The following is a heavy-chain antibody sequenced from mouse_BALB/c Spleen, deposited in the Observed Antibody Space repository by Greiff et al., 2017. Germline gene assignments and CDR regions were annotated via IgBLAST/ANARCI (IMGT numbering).Heavy chain of an antibody. V-gene: IGHV1-80*01. Sequence: QVQLQQSGAELVRPGSSVKISCKASGYAFSSYWMNWVKQRPGQGLEWIGQIYPGDGDTNYNGKFKGKATLTADKSSSTAYMQLSSLTSEDSAVYFCASIYYGYDGYAMDYWGQGTSVTVSS. D-gene: IGHD2-2*01. CDR1: GYAFSSYW. CDR3: ASIYYGYDGYAMDY. J-gene: IGHJ4*01. CDR2: IYPGDGDT.